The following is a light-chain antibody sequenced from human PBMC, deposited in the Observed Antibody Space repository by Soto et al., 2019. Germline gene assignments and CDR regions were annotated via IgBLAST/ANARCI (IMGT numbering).Light chain of an antibody. CDR3: QEYNSALFT. V-gene: IGKV1-27*01. J-gene: IGKJ3*01. CDR2: AAS. CDR1: QDISNY. Sequence: DIQMPQSPSSLSASVGDRVTITCRASQDISNYLAWYQQKPGKVPKLLIYAASTLQSGVPSRFSGSGSGTDFTLTISSLQPEDVAIFYCQEYNSALFTFGPGTKVAI.